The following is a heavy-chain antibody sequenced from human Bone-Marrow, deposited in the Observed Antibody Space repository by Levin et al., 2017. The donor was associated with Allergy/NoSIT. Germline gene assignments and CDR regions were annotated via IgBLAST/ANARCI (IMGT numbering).Heavy chain of an antibody. D-gene: IGHD1-26*01. CDR2: IYNSGRT. V-gene: IGHV4-59*01. Sequence: TETLSLTCTVSGGSISGYYWSWIRQPPGKGLEWIGYIYNSGRTNYNPSLKSRVTISVDTSKNQFSLRLTSVTAADTAVYYCARCPSGSYPTRFDYWGQGTLVTVSS. J-gene: IGHJ4*02. CDR1: GGSISGYY. CDR3: ARCPSGSYPTRFDY.